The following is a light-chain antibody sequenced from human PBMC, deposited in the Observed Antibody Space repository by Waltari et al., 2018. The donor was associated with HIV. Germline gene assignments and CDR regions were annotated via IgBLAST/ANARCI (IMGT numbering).Light chain of an antibody. CDR1: QGITSW. Sequence: DIQMTQSPFSLSAYVGDRVTITCRASQGITSWVAWYQHKPGKAPRSLIYDSSNLQSGVPSRFSGSGSGTNFTLIISNLQPEDLATYYCQQYKSYPLTFGGGTKVEIK. CDR2: DSS. J-gene: IGKJ4*01. V-gene: IGKV1D-16*01. CDR3: QQYKSYPLT.